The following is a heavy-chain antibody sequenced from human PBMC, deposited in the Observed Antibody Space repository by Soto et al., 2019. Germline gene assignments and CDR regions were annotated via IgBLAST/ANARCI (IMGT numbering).Heavy chain of an antibody. Sequence: ASVKVSCKASGYTFSTYDFAWVRQATGQGLEWMGWMNPYTGNTGYAQAFRGRLTMTRNTSITTAYMELSSLTSEDTAVYFCARRLERSGPYYLDSWGQGTLVTVSS. J-gene: IGHJ4*02. D-gene: IGHD4-17*01. CDR3: ARRLERSGPYYLDS. CDR2: MNPYTGNT. CDR1: GYTFSTYD. V-gene: IGHV1-8*01.